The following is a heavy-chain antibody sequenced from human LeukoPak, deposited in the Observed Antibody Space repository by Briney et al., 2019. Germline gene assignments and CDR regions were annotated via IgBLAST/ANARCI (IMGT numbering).Heavy chain of an antibody. Sequence: PGGSLRVSCAGSGFTFSSYPMTWVRQAPGKGLDWVSTIDTSGNTDYADSVKGRFTISRDNSRNTLYLQMNSLRAEDTAVYFCAKYSRPSSRVFDYGSEGPLATVSP. CDR3: AKYSRPSSRVFDY. J-gene: IGHJ4*02. CDR2: IDTSGNT. V-gene: IGHV3-23*01. CDR1: GFTFSSYP. D-gene: IGHD6-13*01.